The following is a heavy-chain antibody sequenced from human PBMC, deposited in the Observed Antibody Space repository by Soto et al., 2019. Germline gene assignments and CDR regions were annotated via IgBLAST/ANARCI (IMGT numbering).Heavy chain of an antibody. D-gene: IGHD5-12*01. Sequence: QVQLQQWGAGLLKPSETLSLTCAVYGGSFSGYYWSWIRQPPGKGLEWIGEINHSGSTNYNPSLKSRVTISVDTSKNQLSLKLSSVTAADTAVYYCARYLATMGHDALDIWGQGTMVTVSS. V-gene: IGHV4-34*01. CDR2: INHSGST. CDR3: ARYLATMGHDALDI. CDR1: GGSFSGYY. J-gene: IGHJ3*02.